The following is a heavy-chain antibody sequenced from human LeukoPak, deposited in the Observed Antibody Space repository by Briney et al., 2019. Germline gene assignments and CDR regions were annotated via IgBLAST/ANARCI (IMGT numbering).Heavy chain of an antibody. V-gene: IGHV1-18*01. Sequence: ASVKVSCKASGYTFTSYGISWVRQAPGQGLEWMGWISAYNGNTNYAQKLQGRVTMTTDTSTSTAYMELRSLRSDDTAVYYCARGGCCSSTSCYPILIFDYWGQGTLVTVSS. CDR3: ARGGCCSSTSCYPILIFDY. CDR2: ISAYNGNT. D-gene: IGHD2-2*01. J-gene: IGHJ4*02. CDR1: GYTFTSYG.